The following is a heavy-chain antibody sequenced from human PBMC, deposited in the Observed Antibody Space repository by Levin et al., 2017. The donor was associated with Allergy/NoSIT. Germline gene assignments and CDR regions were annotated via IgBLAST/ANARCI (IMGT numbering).Heavy chain of an antibody. J-gene: IGHJ1*01. D-gene: IGHD2-21*02. V-gene: IGHV1-69*04. CDR3: ARVGVVTARETLWFQQ. CDR1: GGTFSSYA. Sequence: PWASVKVSCKASGGTFSSYAISWVRQAPGQGLEWMGRIIPILGIANYAQKFQGRVTITADKSTSTAYMELSSLRSEDTAVYYCARVGVVTARETLWFQQWGQGTLVTVSS. CDR2: IIPILGIA.